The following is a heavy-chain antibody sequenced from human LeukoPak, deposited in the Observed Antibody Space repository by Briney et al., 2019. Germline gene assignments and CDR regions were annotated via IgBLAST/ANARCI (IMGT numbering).Heavy chain of an antibody. CDR1: GYTFTGYY. Sequence: ASVKVSCKASGYTFTGYYMHWVRQAPGQGLEWMGWINPNSGGTNYAQKFQGRVTMTRETYISTAYMELSRLRSDYTAVYDCARFIYIVTGYYAEDYWGQGTLVTVSS. J-gene: IGHJ4*02. CDR2: INPNSGGT. CDR3: ARFIYIVTGYYAEDY. D-gene: IGHD3-9*01. V-gene: IGHV1-2*02.